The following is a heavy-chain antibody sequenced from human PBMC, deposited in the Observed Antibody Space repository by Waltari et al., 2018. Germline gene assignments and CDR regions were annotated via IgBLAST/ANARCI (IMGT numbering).Heavy chain of an antibody. CDR1: SFTFSTSI. Sequence: QVQLVESGGGVVQPGWSLRLLCAAPSFTFSTSIIHWVRQAPCKGLEWVAAMSCDGFSKYYADYVKCRFTIARDDSKISVSLQRNSLRAEDTAVYYCGRERGTSVYSGYLDHWGQGTLVTVSS. CDR3: GRERGTSVYSGYLDH. V-gene: IGHV3-30*13. J-gene: IGHJ4*02. CDR2: MSCDGFSK. D-gene: IGHD2-21*01.